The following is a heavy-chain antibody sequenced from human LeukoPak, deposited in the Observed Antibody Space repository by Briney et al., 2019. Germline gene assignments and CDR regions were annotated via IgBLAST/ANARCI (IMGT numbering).Heavy chain of an antibody. D-gene: IGHD3-10*01. CDR2: ISGSGGST. V-gene: IGHV3-23*01. J-gene: IGHJ3*02. CDR1: GLTFSSYA. CDR3: AKDGDGINAVDVFDI. Sequence: GGTLRLSCAASGLTFSSYAMSCVRQAPGKGLECVLLISGSGGSTYYADSVKGRFTISRDNSKNTLYLQMNSLRAEDTAVYYCAKDGDGINAVDVFDIWGQGTMTVSS.